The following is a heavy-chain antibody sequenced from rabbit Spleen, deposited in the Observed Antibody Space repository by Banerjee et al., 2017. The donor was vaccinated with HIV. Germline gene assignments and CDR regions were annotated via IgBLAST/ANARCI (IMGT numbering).Heavy chain of an antibody. CDR3: ARDTSSSFSSYGMDL. CDR1: GVSFSSSYY. J-gene: IGHJ6*01. D-gene: IGHD1-1*01. CDR2: IDIGSSGFT. Sequence: QEQLEESGGGLVKPGASLTLTCTASGVSFSSSYYMCWVRQAPGKGLEWIACIDIGSSGFTYFASWAKGRFTISKTSSTTVTLQMTSLTAADTATYFCARDTSSSFSSYGMDLWGPGTLVTVS. V-gene: IGHV1S45*01.